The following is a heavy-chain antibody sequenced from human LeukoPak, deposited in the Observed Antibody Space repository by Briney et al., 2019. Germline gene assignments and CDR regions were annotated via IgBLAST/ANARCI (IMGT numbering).Heavy chain of an antibody. CDR2: IYPGDSDT. CDR1: GYSFTNYW. V-gene: IGHV5-51*01. Sequence: GESLKISCKGSGYSFTNYWIGWVRQMPGKGLEWMGIIYPGDSDTRYSPSFQGQVTISADKSISTAYLQWSSLKASDTAMYYCARHRDSGSYYGGAFDIWGQGTMVTVSS. CDR3: ARHRDSGSYYGGAFDI. D-gene: IGHD1-26*01. J-gene: IGHJ3*02.